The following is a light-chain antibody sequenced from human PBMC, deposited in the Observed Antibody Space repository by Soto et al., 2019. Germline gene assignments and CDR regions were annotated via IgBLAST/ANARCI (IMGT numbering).Light chain of an antibody. J-gene: IGLJ1*01. Sequence: QSALTQPASVSGSAGQSITISCTGTSSDVGGRQYGSWYQQHPRKAPKLMIYEVSNRPSGLSTRFSAGKSGNTASLTLSGLQADDEPDYYCRSYTASSTFVFGTGTKVTVL. CDR3: RSYTASSTFV. CDR1: SSDVGGRQY. V-gene: IGLV2-14*01. CDR2: EVS.